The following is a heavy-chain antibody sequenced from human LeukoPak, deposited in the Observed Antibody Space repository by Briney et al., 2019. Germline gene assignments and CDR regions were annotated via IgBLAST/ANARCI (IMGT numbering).Heavy chain of an antibody. D-gene: IGHD5-18*01. J-gene: IGHJ4*02. CDR2: ISNSGSTI. CDR3: AGRVTGYSSGYVY. Sequence: PGGSLTLSYGASGFTFSDYYMSWLRHAPGRGGEGGSYISNSGSTIYSADSVKGRFTISKYKAKTSLYLQMNNLRAEDTAVYYCAGRVTGYSSGYVYWGQGTLVTVSS. CDR1: GFTFSDYY. V-gene: IGHV3-11*01.